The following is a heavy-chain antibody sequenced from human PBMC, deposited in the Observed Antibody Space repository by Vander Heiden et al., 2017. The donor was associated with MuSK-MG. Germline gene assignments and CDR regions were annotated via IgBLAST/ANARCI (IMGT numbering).Heavy chain of an antibody. J-gene: IGHJ4*02. D-gene: IGHD3-10*01. CDR3: AKEWRHDSGSYCDY. CDR1: GFTFGSYA. Sequence: EVQLLESGGVLVQPGGSLRLSCAASGFTFGSYAMSWVRQAPGKGLGWVSAISGSGGSTYYADSVKGRFTISRDNSKNTLYLQMNSLRAEDTAVYYCAKEWRHDSGSYCDYWGQGTLVTVSS. V-gene: IGHV3-23*01. CDR2: ISGSGGST.